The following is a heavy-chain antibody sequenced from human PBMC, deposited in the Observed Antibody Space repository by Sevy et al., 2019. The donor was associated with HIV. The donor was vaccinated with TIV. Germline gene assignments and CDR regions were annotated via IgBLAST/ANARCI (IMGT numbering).Heavy chain of an antibody. Sequence: GGSLRLSCVASGFRFDDYAMHWVRQVPGKSPEWVSGISWNSNKIGYADPVKGRFTISRDSARNSVYLQMSSLRPEDTAVYYCVKDLGGIETLDYYSCYGMDVWGQGTTVTVSS. J-gene: IGHJ6*02. CDR1: GFRFDDYA. CDR3: VKDLGGIETLDYYSCYGMDV. V-gene: IGHV3-9*01. D-gene: IGHD3-16*01. CDR2: ISWNSNKI.